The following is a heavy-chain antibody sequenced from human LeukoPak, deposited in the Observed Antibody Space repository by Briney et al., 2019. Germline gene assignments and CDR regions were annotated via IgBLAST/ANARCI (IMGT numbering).Heavy chain of an antibody. J-gene: IGHJ5*02. CDR1: GFTFSTYW. V-gene: IGHV3-7*04. CDR3: ARGMTWSAH. D-gene: IGHD2-21*02. CDR2: IKGDGSEK. Sequence: TGGPLRLSCAASGFTFSTYWMLWLRQAPGKGLELVANIKGDGSEKHYVDSVKGRFTISRDNAKNSLYLQMNSLRAEDTALYYCARGMTWSAHWGQGTLVAVAS.